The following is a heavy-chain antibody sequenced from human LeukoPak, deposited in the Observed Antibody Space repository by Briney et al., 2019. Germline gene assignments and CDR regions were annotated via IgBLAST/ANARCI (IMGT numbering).Heavy chain of an antibody. CDR2: LHHSGST. CDR3: ARKRADIWYYFDY. D-gene: IGHD3-9*01. CDR1: GASISSGGW. V-gene: IGHV4-4*02. J-gene: IGHJ4*02. Sequence: SGTLSLTCAVSGASISSGGWWTWVRQPPGKGLEWIGELHHSGSTNYSPSLKSRVTTSVDKSKNQFSLKLTSATAADTAVYYCARKRADIWYYFDYWGQGNLVTVSS.